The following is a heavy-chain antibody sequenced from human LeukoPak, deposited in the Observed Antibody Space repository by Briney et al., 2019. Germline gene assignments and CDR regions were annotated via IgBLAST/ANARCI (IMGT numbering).Heavy chain of an antibody. CDR2: IYTSGST. J-gene: IGHJ6*02. CDR1: GGSISSDSYY. CDR3: ARGHSRYYYGMDV. Sequence: SETLSLTCTVSGGSISSDSYYWSWIRQPAGKGLEWIGRIYTSGSTNYNPSLKSRVTISVDTSKNQFSLKLSSVTAADTAVYYCARGHSRYYYGMDVWGQGTTVTVSS. V-gene: IGHV4-61*02.